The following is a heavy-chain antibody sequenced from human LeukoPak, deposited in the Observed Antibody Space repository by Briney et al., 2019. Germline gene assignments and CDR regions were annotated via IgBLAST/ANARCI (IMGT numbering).Heavy chain of an antibody. CDR3: ARARGYGGNHDY. CDR1: GGSISSGDYY. Sequence: SETLSLTCTVSGGSISSGDYYWSWIRQPPGKGLEWIGYIYYSGSTYYNPSLKSRVTISVDTSKNQFSLKLSSVTAADTAVYYCARARGYGGNHDYWGQGTLVTVSS. V-gene: IGHV4-30-4*01. D-gene: IGHD4-23*01. J-gene: IGHJ4*02. CDR2: IYYSGST.